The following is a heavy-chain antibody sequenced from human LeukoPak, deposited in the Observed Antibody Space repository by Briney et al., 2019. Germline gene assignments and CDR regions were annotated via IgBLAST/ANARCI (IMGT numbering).Heavy chain of an antibody. CDR2: MYHSGNT. V-gene: IGHV4-38-2*02. Sequence: SETLSLTCTVSGYSISSGFYWGWIRQPPGKGLERIGSMYHSGNTHYNPSLKSRVTISLDTSKNQFSLNLSSVTAADTAVYYCARGTIAARAYDYWGQGTLVTVSS. CDR3: ARGTIAARAYDY. CDR1: GYSISSGFY. J-gene: IGHJ4*02. D-gene: IGHD6-6*01.